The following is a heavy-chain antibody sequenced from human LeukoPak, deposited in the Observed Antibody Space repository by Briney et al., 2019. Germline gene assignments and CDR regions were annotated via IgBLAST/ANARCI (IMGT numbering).Heavy chain of an antibody. CDR3: ARDRPGGSSLDY. Sequence: PSETLPLTCTVSGGSISSYYWSWIRQPAGKGLEWIGRTYTSGSTNYNPSLKSRVTMSVDTSKNQFSLKLTSVNAADTAVYYCARDRPGGSSLDYWGQGILVTVSS. J-gene: IGHJ4*02. CDR2: TYTSGST. V-gene: IGHV4-4*07. CDR1: GGSISSYY. D-gene: IGHD6-13*01.